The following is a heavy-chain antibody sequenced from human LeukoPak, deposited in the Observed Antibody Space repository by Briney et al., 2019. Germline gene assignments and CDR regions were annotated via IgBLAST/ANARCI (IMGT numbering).Heavy chain of an antibody. J-gene: IGHJ4*02. CDR1: GFSLSTSGVG. Sequence: SGPTLVKPTQTLTLTCTFSGFSLSTSGVGVGWIRQPPGKALEWLALIFWDDKRYSPSVKGRLTITKDTSKNQVVLTISNMDPVDTATCYCAHWAIASRQPPAGYWGQGTLVTVSS. CDR2: IFWDDK. V-gene: IGHV2-5*01. D-gene: IGHD6-6*01. CDR3: AHWAIASRQPPAGY.